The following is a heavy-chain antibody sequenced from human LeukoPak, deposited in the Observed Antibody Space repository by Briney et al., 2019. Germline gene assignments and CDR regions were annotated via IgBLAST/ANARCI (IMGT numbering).Heavy chain of an antibody. CDR3: AGLIVATTFDY. V-gene: IGHV4-59*01. CDR1: GGSISSYY. Sequence: SETLSLTCTASGGSISSYYWSWIRQPPGKGLEWIGYIYYSGSTNYNPSLKSRVTISVDTSKNQFSLKLSSVTAADTAVYYCAGLIVATTFDYWGQGTLVTVSS. D-gene: IGHD5-12*01. J-gene: IGHJ4*02. CDR2: IYYSGST.